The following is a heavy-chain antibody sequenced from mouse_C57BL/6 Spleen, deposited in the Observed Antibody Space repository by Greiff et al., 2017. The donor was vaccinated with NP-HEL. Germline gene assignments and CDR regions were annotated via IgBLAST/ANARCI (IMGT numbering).Heavy chain of an antibody. V-gene: IGHV1-69*01. J-gene: IGHJ2*01. CDR2: IDPSDSYT. CDR1: GYTFTSYW. CDR3: AKSSYVGDFDY. Sequence: QVQLQQPGAELVMPGASVKLSCKASGYTFTSYWMHWVKQRPGQGLEWIGEIDPSDSYTNYNQKFKGKSTLTVDKSSSPAYMQLSSLTSEDSAVYYCAKSSYVGDFDYWGQGTTLTVSS. D-gene: IGHD1-1*01.